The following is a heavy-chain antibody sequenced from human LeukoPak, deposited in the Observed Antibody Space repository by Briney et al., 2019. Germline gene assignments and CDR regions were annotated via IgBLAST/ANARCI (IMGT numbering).Heavy chain of an antibody. CDR1: GGSFTDFY. V-gene: IGHV4-34*01. CDR2: INHSGGT. D-gene: IGHD3-22*01. J-gene: IGHJ1*01. CDR3: AYSSGYQQH. Sequence: SETLSLTCAVYGGSFTDFYWSWIRQPPGKGLEWIGEINHSGGTNYNPSLKSRVTISVDTSKNQFSLKLTSVTAAHTAVYYCAYSSGYQQHWGQGTLVTVSS.